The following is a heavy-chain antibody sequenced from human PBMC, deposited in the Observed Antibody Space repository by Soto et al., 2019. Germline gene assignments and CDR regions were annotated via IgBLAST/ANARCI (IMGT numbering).Heavy chain of an antibody. CDR2: INAGNGNT. D-gene: IGHD2-21*02. Sequence: GASVKVSCKASGYTFTSYAMHWVRQAPGQRLEWMGWINAGNGNTKYSQKFQGRVTITRDTSASTAYMELSSLRSEDTAVYYCARIFVVVTALDYWGQGTLVTVSS. CDR1: GYTFTSYA. J-gene: IGHJ4*02. CDR3: ARIFVVVTALDY. V-gene: IGHV1-3*01.